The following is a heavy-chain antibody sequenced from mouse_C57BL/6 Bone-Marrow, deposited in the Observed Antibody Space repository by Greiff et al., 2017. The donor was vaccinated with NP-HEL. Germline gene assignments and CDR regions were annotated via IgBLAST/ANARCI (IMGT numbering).Heavy chain of an antibody. CDR1: GYTFTSYG. CDR2: IYPRSGNT. D-gene: IGHD1-1*01. J-gene: IGHJ2*01. Sequence: QVQLQQPGAELVKPGASVKVSCKASGYTFTSYGISWVKQRTGQGLEWIGEIYPRSGNTYYNEKFKGKATLTADKSSSTAYMELRSLTSEDSAVYFCARENYYGSRTGGQGTTLTVSS. CDR3: ARENYYGSRT. V-gene: IGHV1-81*01.